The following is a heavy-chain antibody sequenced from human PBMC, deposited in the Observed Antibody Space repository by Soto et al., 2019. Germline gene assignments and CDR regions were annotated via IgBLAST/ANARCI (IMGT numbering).Heavy chain of an antibody. D-gene: IGHD2-15*01. V-gene: IGHV4-34*01. CDR2: INHSGST. CDR3: ARDKISGLFDY. CDR1: GGSFSGYD. Sequence: SETLSLTCAVYGGSFSGYDWTWIRQPPGTGLEWIGEINHSGSTNYNPSLKSRVTISVDTSKNQFSLKLTSVTAADTAVYYCARDKISGLFDYWGQGTLVIVSS. J-gene: IGHJ4*02.